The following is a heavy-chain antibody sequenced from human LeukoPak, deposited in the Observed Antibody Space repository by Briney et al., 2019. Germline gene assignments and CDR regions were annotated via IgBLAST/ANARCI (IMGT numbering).Heavy chain of an antibody. CDR3: ARHRSKWLQSSFDY. V-gene: IGHV4-4*02. J-gene: IGHJ4*02. Sequence: SGTLSLTCAVSGGSISSSNWWSWVRQPPGKGLEWIGEIYHSGSTKYNPSLKSRVTISEDKSKNQFSLKLSSVTAADTAVFYCARHRSKWLQSSFDYWGQGTLVTVSS. CDR1: GGSISSSNW. CDR2: IYHSGST. D-gene: IGHD5-24*01.